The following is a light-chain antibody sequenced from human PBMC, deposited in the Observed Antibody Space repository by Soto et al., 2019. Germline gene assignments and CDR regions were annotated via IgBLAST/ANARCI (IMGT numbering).Light chain of an antibody. CDR2: DAS. V-gene: IGKV3-11*01. Sequence: EIVLTQSPAIVSLSPGDRAILLCRASQSFSSYIAWYQQKPGQAPRLLIYDASIRATGIPARFSGSVSGTDFTLTVSSLEPEDFGIYYCQQRNSFGQGTRVEV. J-gene: IGKJ1*01. CDR1: QSFSSY. CDR3: QQRNS.